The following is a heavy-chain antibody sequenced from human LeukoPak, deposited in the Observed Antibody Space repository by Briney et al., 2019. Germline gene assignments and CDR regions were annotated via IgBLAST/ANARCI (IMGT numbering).Heavy chain of an antibody. J-gene: IGHJ4*02. V-gene: IGHV4-38-2*01. CDR1: GYSISSGYY. Sequence: PSETLSLTCAVSGYSISSGYYWGWIRQPPGKGLEWIWSIYHSGSIYYNPSLKSRVTISVDTSKNQFSLKLSSVTAADTAVYYCARGYYDSSGYYWNYFDYWGQGTLVTVSS. CDR2: IYHSGSI. D-gene: IGHD3-22*01. CDR3: ARGYYDSSGYYWNYFDY.